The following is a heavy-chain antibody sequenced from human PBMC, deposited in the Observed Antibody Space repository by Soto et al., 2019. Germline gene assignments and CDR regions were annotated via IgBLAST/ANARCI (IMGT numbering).Heavy chain of an antibody. Sequence: ILSRAASGFKVSNFGGRWVRQDKGQGLEWVAMIKEDGSETYYVDSVKGRFAMSRDNAKNSLFLQMNNLRAEDTAVYYCVRDSGYDVLTGYKHFDYWGQAILVTLSS. J-gene: IGHJ4*02. CDR3: VRDSGYDVLTGYKHFDY. V-gene: IGHV3-7*03. D-gene: IGHD3-9*01. CDR2: IKEDGSET. CDR1: GFKVSNFG.